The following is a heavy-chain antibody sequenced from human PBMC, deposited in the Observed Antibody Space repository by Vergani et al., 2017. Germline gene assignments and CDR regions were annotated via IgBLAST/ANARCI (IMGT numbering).Heavy chain of an antibody. V-gene: IGHV5-51*01. J-gene: IGHJ6*02. CDR1: GYSFTSYW. CDR2: IYPGDSDT. D-gene: IGHD5-18*01. Sequence: EVQLVQSGAEVKKPGESLKISCKGSGYSFTSYWIGWVRQMPGKGLEWMGIIYPGDSDTRYSPSFQGQVTISADKSISTAYLQWSSLSSEDTAVYYCAREGDVDTAMVTGYYYGMDVWGQGTTVTVSS. CDR3: AREGDVDTAMVTGYYYGMDV.